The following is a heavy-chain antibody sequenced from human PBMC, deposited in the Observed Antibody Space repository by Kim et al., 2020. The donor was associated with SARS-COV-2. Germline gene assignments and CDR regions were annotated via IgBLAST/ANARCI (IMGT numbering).Heavy chain of an antibody. V-gene: IGHV3-53*01. Sequence: GGSLRLSCAASGFTVSSNYMSWVRQAPGKGLEWVSVIYSGGSTYYADSVKGRFTISRDNSKNTLYLQMNSLRAEDTAVYYCARTLTGTTGENWFDPWGQGTLVTVSS. CDR2: IYSGGST. CDR1: GFTVSSNY. J-gene: IGHJ5*02. D-gene: IGHD1-7*01. CDR3: ARTLTGTTGENWFDP.